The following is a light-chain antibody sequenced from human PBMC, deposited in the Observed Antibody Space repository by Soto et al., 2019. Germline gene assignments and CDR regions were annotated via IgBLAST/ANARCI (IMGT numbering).Light chain of an antibody. J-gene: IGLJ1*01. CDR2: DVF. CDR1: SSDVGGYNY. Sequence: QSVLTQPASVSGSPGQSITISCTGTSSDVGGYNYVSWYQQHPGKAPKLMIYDVFNLPTGVSYRFSASKSGNTASLTISGLQADDEADYYCSSYTNSSTYVFGTGTKLTVL. CDR3: SSYTNSSTYV. V-gene: IGLV2-14*01.